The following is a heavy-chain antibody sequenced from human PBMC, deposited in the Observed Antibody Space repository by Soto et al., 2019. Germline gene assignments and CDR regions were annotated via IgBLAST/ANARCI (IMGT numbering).Heavy chain of an antibody. D-gene: IGHD2-15*01. CDR1: GGTFGSDS. Sequence: QVQLVQSGAEVKKPGSSVKVSCKASGGTFGSDSFSRVRQAPGQGLEWMGGIIPMFDTPIYAQKFQDRVTITADESTSTAYMQLSSLRSGDTAVYYCARSGGLDRDFNYWGQGSLVTVSS. V-gene: IGHV1-69*12. CDR3: ARSGGLDRDFNY. CDR2: IIPMFDTP. J-gene: IGHJ4*02.